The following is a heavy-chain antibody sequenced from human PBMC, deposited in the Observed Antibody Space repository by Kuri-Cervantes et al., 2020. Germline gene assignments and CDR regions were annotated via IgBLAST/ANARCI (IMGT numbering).Heavy chain of an antibody. CDR1: GYTFTSYY. Sequence: ASVKVSCKASGYTFTSYYMHWVRQAPGQGFEWMGIINPSGGSTSYAQKFQGRVTMTRDTSTSTVYMGLSSLRSEDTAVYYCARDLGGYSYGDYYYGMDVWGQGTTVTVSS. CDR2: INPSGGST. J-gene: IGHJ6*02. D-gene: IGHD5-18*01. CDR3: ARDLGGYSYGDYYYGMDV. V-gene: IGHV1-46*01.